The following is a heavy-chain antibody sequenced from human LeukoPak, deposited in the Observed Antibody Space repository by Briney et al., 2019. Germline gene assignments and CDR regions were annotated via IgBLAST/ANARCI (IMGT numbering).Heavy chain of an antibody. V-gene: IGHV3-23*01. CDR2: LTASADST. Sequence: GGSLRLSCLASGSTFSSYAMSWVRQIPGKGLEWVSSLTASADSTYYADSVQGRFAISRDNSRNTLYLQMLNLRVEDTAIYYCARSGDCSGGGCYPEYNWFGPWGQGTLVTVSS. CDR1: GSTFSSYA. J-gene: IGHJ5*02. D-gene: IGHD2-15*01. CDR3: ARSGDCSGGGCYPEYNWFGP.